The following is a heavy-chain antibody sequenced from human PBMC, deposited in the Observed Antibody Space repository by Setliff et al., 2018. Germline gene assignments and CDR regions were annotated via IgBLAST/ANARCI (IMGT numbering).Heavy chain of an antibody. V-gene: IGHV4-38-2*01. J-gene: IGHJ2*01. CDR2: IYHSGST. CDR1: GYSISSGYY. CDR3: ARLRKSTPHWYFDL. Sequence: SETLSLTCAVSGYSISSGYYWGWIRQPPGKGLEWIGSIYHSGSTYYNPSLKSRVTISVDTSKNQFSLKLSSVTAADTAVYYCARLRKSTPHWYFDLWGRGTLVTVSS.